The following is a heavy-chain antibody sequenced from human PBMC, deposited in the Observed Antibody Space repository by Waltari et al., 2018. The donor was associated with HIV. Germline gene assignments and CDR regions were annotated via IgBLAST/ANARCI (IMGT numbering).Heavy chain of an antibody. V-gene: IGHV2-5*01. J-gene: IGHJ5*02. D-gene: IGHD6-19*01. CDR3: AHRRLARAVAGTLYNWFDP. Sequence: QITLKESGPTLVKPTQTLTLNCTFSGFSPSTSGVGVGWLRQPPGKALEWVALIYGNDIKRYSPSLKTRLTITKDTSKNQVVLTLTNVDPVDTATYYCAHRRLARAVAGTLYNWFDPWGQGILVTVSS. CDR1: GFSPSTSGVG. CDR2: IYGNDIK.